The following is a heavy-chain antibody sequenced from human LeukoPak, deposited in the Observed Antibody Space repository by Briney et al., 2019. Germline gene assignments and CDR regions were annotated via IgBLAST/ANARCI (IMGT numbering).Heavy chain of an antibody. CDR2: ISGSGGST. CDR1: GYSVSSGYY. CDR3: AKDQGGIYYDSSEGFDY. Sequence: PSETLSLTCTVSGYSVSSGYYWGWIRQPPGKGLEWVSAISGSGGSTYYADSVKGRFTISRDNSKNTLYLQMNSLRAEDTAVYYCAKDQGGIYYDSSEGFDYWGQGTLVTVSS. J-gene: IGHJ4*02. D-gene: IGHD3-22*01. V-gene: IGHV3-23*01.